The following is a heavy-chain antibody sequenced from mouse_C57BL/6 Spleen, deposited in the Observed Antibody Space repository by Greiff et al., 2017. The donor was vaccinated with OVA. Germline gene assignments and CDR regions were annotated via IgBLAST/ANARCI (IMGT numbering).Heavy chain of an antibody. J-gene: IGHJ2*01. V-gene: IGHV1-64*01. CDR1: GYTFTSYW. CDR3: ARGTYYSNYDYFDY. CDR2: IHPNSGST. D-gene: IGHD2-5*01. Sequence: QVQLQQPGAELVKPGASVKLSCKASGYTFTSYWMHWVKQRPGQGLEWIGMIHPNSGSTNYNEKFKSKATLTVDKSSSTAYMQLSSLTSEDSAVYYYARGTYYSNYDYFDYWGQGTTLTVSS.